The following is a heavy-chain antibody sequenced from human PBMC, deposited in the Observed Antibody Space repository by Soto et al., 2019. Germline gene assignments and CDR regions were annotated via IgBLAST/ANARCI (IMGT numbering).Heavy chain of an antibody. CDR2: INAGNGNT. J-gene: IGHJ6*03. V-gene: IGHV1-3*01. D-gene: IGHD2-21*02. CDR1: GYTFTSYA. Sequence: GASVKVSFKASGYTFTSYAMHWVRQAPGQRLEWMGWINAGNGNTKYSQKFQGRVTITRDTSASTAYMELSSLRSEDTAVYYCARGDSPPYYYYYMDVWGKGTTVTVSS. CDR3: ARGDSPPYYYYYMDV.